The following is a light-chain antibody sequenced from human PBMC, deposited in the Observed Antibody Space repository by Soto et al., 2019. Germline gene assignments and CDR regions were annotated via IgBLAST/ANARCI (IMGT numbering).Light chain of an antibody. CDR3: QLYNNWPPIT. CDR2: GGV. Sequence: EIVMTHSPATLSVSTWERAALSCRASQVISNNLAWFQQKPSQAPRLLIYGGVTRATRVPARFSGSASGTEFTLTIPTLQSEDFAVYYCQLYNNWPPITSRQGTRPEI. CDR1: QVISNN. V-gene: IGKV3-15*01. J-gene: IGKJ5*01.